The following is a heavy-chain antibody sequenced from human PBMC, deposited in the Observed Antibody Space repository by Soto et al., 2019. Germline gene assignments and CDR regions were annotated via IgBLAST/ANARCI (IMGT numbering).Heavy chain of an antibody. V-gene: IGHV3-30-3*01. Sequence: PGGSLRLSCAASGFTFSSYAMHWVRQAPGKGLEWVAVISYDGSNKYYADSVKGRFTISRDNSKNTLYLQMNSLRAEDTAVYYCARLSDPRGYSYGPFDYWGQGTLVTVS. CDR2: ISYDGSNK. CDR3: ARLSDPRGYSYGPFDY. J-gene: IGHJ4*02. D-gene: IGHD5-18*01. CDR1: GFTFSSYA.